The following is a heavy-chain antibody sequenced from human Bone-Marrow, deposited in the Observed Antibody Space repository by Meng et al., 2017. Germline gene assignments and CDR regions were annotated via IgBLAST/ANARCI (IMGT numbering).Heavy chain of an antibody. CDR1: GYTFTGYY. CDR3: AKETCSGGSCYSSYFDY. D-gene: IGHD2-15*01. J-gene: IGHJ4*02. CDR2: INPNSGGT. Sequence: ASVKVSCKASGYTFTGYYMHWVRQAPGQGLEWMGWINPNSGGTNYAQKFQGRVTMTRDTSIRTAYMELSRLRSDDTAVYYCAKETCSGGSCYSSYFDYWGQGTLVTVSS. V-gene: IGHV1-2*02.